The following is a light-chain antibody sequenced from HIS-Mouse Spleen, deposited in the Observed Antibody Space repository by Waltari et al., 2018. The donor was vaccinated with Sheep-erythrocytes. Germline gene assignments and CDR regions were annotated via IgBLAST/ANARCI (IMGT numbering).Light chain of an antibody. CDR2: EGS. V-gene: IGLV2-23*01. CDR3: CSYAGSSTPWV. J-gene: IGLJ3*02. CDR1: SRDVGSYNL. Sequence: QSALTQPASVSGSPGQSITIPCTGTSRDVGSYNLVSWYQQHPGKAPKLMIYEGSKRPSGVSDLFSGAMSCNTASLTISGLRAEVEADYFCCSYAGSSTPWVFGGGTKLTVL.